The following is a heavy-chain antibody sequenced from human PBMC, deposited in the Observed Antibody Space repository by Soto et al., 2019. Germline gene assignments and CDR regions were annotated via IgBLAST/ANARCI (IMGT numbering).Heavy chain of an antibody. Sequence: LSLTCDVYGGSFSRYYWNWIRQPPGKGLEWLGEINHSGSTNYNPSLESRVTISLDTSKTQFSLKLTSVTAADTAVYYCARGEGRLVGTWFDPWGQGTLVTVSS. J-gene: IGHJ5*02. CDR3: ARGEGRLVGTWFDP. D-gene: IGHD5-12*01. CDR2: INHSGST. V-gene: IGHV4-34*01. CDR1: GGSFSRYY.